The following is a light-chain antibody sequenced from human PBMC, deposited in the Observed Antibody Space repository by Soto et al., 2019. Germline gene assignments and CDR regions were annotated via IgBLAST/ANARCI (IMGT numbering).Light chain of an antibody. CDR2: DGS. Sequence: VLTQSPATLSLSPGERATLSCRASENVDIYLAWYQQKPGQAPRLLIYDGSNRATGIPARFSGSGSGTDFTLTISSLEPEDFGIYYCQQRRSWPPLTFGGGTRVEIK. J-gene: IGKJ4*01. V-gene: IGKV3-11*01. CDR1: ENVDIY. CDR3: QQRRSWPPLT.